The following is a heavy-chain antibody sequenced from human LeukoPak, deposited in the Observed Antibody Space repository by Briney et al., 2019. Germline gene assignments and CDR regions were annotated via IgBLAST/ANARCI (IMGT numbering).Heavy chain of an antibody. CDR2: IRPDGSEG. D-gene: IGHD2-21*01. CDR1: GITFSNSW. CDR3: ARDVAYSAFDY. V-gene: IGHV3-7*01. Sequence: GGSLRLSCTTSGITFSNSWMSWVRQAPGKGLEWMATIRPDGSEGYYADSVRGRFTISRDNSKNSFYLQMSSLRAEDTGVFYCARDVAYSAFDYWGQGTLVTVSS. J-gene: IGHJ4*02.